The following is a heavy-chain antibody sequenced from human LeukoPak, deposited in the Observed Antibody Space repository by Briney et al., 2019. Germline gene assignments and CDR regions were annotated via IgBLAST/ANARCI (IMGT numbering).Heavy chain of an antibody. J-gene: IGHJ4*02. D-gene: IGHD4-17*01. CDR1: GGSISSYY. V-gene: IGHV4-39*07. CDR2: IYYSGST. Sequence: SETLSLTCTVSGGSISSYYWGWIRQPPGKGLEWIGSIYYSGSTYYNPSLKSRVTISVDTSKNQFSLKLSSVTAADTAVYYCARVDDYGDYELDYWGQGTLVTVSS. CDR3: ARVDDYGDYELDY.